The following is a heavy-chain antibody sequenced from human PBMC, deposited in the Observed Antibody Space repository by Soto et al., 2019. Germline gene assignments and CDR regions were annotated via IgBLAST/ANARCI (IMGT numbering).Heavy chain of an antibody. CDR3: TKDTPLKEYDC. CDR1: GFTFSNSF. V-gene: IGHV3-30*18. J-gene: IGHJ4*02. D-gene: IGHD3-10*01. Sequence: ESGGGVVQPGRSLRLSCAASGFTFSNSFMHWVRQAPGRGLEWVAAISYDGSNTYYANSVKGRFTISRDNSRDTLYLQVISLRTEDTAMYYCTKDTPLKEYDCWGQGTLVTVSS. CDR2: ISYDGSNT.